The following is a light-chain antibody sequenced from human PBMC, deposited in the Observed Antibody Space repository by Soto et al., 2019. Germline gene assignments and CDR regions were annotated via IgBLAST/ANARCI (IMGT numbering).Light chain of an antibody. Sequence: DIQMTQSPSTLSASVGDRVTITCRDSQSISSWLAWYQQKPGKAPKLLIYKASTLESGVPSWFSGSGSGTEFTITTNTLPPYDFPTYYCQQSFTFGPGTKVDIK. CDR1: QSISSW. CDR3: QQSFT. J-gene: IGKJ3*01. CDR2: KAS. V-gene: IGKV1-5*03.